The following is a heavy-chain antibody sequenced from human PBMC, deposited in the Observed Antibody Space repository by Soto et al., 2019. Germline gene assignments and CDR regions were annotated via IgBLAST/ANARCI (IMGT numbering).Heavy chain of an antibody. CDR3: ARGTGDSYGPYYYYYGMDV. CDR2: ISYDGSNK. D-gene: IGHD5-18*01. Sequence: TXSSYAVHWVRQAPGKGLEWVAVISYDGSNKYYADSVKGRFTISRDNSKNTLYLQMNSLRAEDTAVYYCARGTGDSYGPYYYYYGMDVWGQGTTVTVSS. V-gene: IGHV3-30-3*01. J-gene: IGHJ6*02. CDR1: TXSSYA.